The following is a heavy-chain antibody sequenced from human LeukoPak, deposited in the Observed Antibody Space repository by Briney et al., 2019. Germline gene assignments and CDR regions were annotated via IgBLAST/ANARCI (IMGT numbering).Heavy chain of an antibody. CDR1: GGSISSSSYY. J-gene: IGHJ6*03. D-gene: IGHD6-19*01. Sequence: SETLSLTCTVSGGSISSSSYYWGWIRQPPGKGLEWIGSIYYSGSTYYNPSLKSRVTISVDTSKNQFSLKLSSVTAADTAVYYCARVKGPSSGWIYYYYYYMDVWGKGTTVTVSS. V-gene: IGHV4-39*07. CDR2: IYYSGST. CDR3: ARVKGPSSGWIYYYYYYMDV.